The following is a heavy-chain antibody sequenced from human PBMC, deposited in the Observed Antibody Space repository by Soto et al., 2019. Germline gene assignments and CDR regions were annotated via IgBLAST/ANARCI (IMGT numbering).Heavy chain of an antibody. Sequence: QVQLQTWGAGLLKPSETLSLSCAVSGGSLRGYTWSWIRQTPGKAPEWIGEINHGGSTDYNPCLDSRVIISLATSKEQFSLRLNSVSAAHSAVYLSARGGAKAFRSSNTYHVGYALDVWGQGIAVTVSS. CDR3: ARGGAKAFRSSNTYHVGYALDV. V-gene: IGHV4-34*02. CDR2: INHGGST. CDR1: GGSLRGYT. J-gene: IGHJ6*02. D-gene: IGHD3-10*02.